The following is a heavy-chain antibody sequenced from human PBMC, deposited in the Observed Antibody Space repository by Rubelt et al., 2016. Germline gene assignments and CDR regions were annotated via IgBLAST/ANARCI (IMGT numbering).Heavy chain of an antibody. D-gene: IGHD2-15*01. Sequence: QVQLVESGGGVVQPGRSLRLSCAASGFTFSSYGMHWVRQAPGKGLEWVAVIWYDGSNKYYADSVKGRFTISRDNSKNTLYLQMNSLRAEDTAVYYCARDRGKVVVAATPLGYWGQGTLVTVSS. CDR3: ARDRGKVVVAATPLGY. V-gene: IGHV3-33*01. J-gene: IGHJ4*02. CDR2: IWYDGSNK. CDR1: GFTFSSYG.